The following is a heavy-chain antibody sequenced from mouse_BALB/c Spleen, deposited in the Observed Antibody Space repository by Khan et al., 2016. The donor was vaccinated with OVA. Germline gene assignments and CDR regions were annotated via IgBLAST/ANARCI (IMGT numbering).Heavy chain of an antibody. V-gene: IGHV3-2*02. D-gene: IGHD2-14*01. CDR2: ISSTGGT. CDR1: GYSITSDYA. Sequence: EVKLLESGPGLVKPSQSLSLTCTVTGYSITSDYAWNWIRQFPGNKLEWMGYISSTGGTSYNPSLNSRISITRNTSKNQFFLQLKSVTAEDTATYYCARSLYYSYGYALDCWGRGTLVTVSS. CDR3: ARSLYYSYGYALDC. J-gene: IGHJ4*01.